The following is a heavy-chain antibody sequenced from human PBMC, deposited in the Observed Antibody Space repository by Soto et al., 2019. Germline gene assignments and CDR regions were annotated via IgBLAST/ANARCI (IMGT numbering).Heavy chain of an antibody. D-gene: IGHD6-19*01. Sequence: ASVKVSCKASGGTFSSYAISWVRQAPGQGLEWMGGIIPIFGTANYAQKFQGRVTITADESTSTAYMELSSLRSEDTAVYYCAASRIAVAGTAFDIWGQGTMVTVSS. V-gene: IGHV1-69*13. CDR1: GGTFSSYA. CDR3: AASRIAVAGTAFDI. CDR2: IIPIFGTA. J-gene: IGHJ3*02.